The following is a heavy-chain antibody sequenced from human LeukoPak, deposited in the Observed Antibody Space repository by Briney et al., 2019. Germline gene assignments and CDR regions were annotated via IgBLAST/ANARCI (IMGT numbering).Heavy chain of an antibody. CDR3: AKPYYYDSSGYYLDY. CDR1: GFTFSNYA. V-gene: IGHV3-23*01. D-gene: IGHD3-22*01. Sequence: PGGSLRLSCTVSGFTFSNYAMTWVRQAPGKGLEWVSAISGSGGSTYYADSVKGRFTISRDNSKNTLYLQMNSLRAEDTAVYYCAKPYYYDSSGYYLDYWGQGTLVTVSS. J-gene: IGHJ4*02. CDR2: ISGSGGST.